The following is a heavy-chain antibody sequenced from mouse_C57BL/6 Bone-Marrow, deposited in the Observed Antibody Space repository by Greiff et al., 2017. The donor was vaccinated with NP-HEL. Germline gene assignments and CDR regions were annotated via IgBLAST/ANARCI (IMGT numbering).Heavy chain of an antibody. Sequence: EVHVKQSGAELVRPGASVKMSCKTSGYTFTSYGINWVKQRPGQGLEWIGHIYTGNGYTEYNEKFKGKATLTSDTSSSTAYMQLSSLTSDNSAIYFCSRGVYYYGSSPFAYWGQGTLVTVSA. CDR3: SRGVYYYGSSPFAY. CDR1: GYTFTSYG. J-gene: IGHJ3*01. CDR2: IYTGNGYT. V-gene: IGHV1-58*01. D-gene: IGHD1-1*01.